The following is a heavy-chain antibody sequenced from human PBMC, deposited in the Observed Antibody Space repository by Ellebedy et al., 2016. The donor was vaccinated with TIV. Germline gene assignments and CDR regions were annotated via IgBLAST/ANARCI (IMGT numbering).Heavy chain of an antibody. D-gene: IGHD4-11*01. J-gene: IGHJ4*02. CDR3: ARIPDYTVDY. CDR2: IYPGDSDT. CDR1: GYSFTRYW. V-gene: IGHV5-51*01. Sequence: GGSLRLSCKGSGYSFTRYWIGWVRQMPGKGLEWMGIIYPGDSDTRYSPSFQGQVTISADKSISTAYLQWSSLKASDTAMYYCARIPDYTVDYWGQGTLVTVSS.